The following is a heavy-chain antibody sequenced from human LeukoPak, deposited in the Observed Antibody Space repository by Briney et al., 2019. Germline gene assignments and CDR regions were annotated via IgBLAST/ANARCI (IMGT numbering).Heavy chain of an antibody. D-gene: IGHD6-19*01. V-gene: IGHV3-30*01. J-gene: IGHJ5*02. CDR1: GFSFSNYT. CDR3: ARVPGSGWFFGA. CDR2: ISYDGSLK. Sequence: GGSLRLSCAASGFSFSNYTMFWVRQAPGKGLEWAAVISYDGSLKFYADSVKGRYTISRDNSKSTFYLQMNSPRAEDTALYYCARVPGSGWFFGAWGQGTLVTVSS.